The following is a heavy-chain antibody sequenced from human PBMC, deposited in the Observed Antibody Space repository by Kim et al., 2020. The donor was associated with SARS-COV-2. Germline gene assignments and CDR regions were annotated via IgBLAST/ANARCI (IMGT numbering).Heavy chain of an antibody. J-gene: IGHJ5*02. D-gene: IGHD2-15*01. CDR3: ARAWPLLGNLFDP. Sequence: SQNLRHRYTITKDTAARTAYMELSSLRSEDTAVYYCARAWPLLGNLFDPWGQGTLVTVSS. V-gene: IGHV1-3*01.